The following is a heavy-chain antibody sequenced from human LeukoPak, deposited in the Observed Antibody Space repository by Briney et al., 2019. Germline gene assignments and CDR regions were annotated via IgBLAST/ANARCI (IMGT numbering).Heavy chain of an antibody. Sequence: SETLSLTCGVSGGSIYSHYWGWIRQPPGKGLEWIGDIYYKGNTNYSPSLKSRVTISLDTSKNHLSLTLTSVVAADTAIYYCMRRDTGWNYSDYWGQGILVTVSS. CDR1: GGSIYSHY. V-gene: IGHV4-59*08. J-gene: IGHJ4*02. D-gene: IGHD6-19*01. CDR2: IYYKGNT. CDR3: MRRDTGWNYSDY.